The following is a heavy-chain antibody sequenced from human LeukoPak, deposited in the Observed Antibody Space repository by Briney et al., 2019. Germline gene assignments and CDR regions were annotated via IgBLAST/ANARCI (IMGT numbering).Heavy chain of an antibody. CDR3: ARGSRKRSGSYPL. CDR1: GGSISSSSYY. J-gene: IGHJ4*02. Sequence: SETLSLTCTVSGGSISSSSYYWGWIRQPPGKGLEWIGSIYYSGSTYYNPSLKSRVTISVDTSKNQFSLKLSSVTAADTAVYYCARGSRKRSGSYPLWGQGTLVTVSS. V-gene: IGHV4-39*07. D-gene: IGHD1-26*01. CDR2: IYYSGST.